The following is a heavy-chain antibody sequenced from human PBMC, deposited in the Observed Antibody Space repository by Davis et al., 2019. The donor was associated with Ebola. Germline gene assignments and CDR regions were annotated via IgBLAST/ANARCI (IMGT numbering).Heavy chain of an antibody. V-gene: IGHV3-74*01. D-gene: IGHD1-26*01. Sequence: PGGSLRLSCEGSGFTLTHFWTHWVRQVPGKGLEWIARMNSDGGNIKYVDSVRGRFTISRDNAKNMQFLQMDSLRAEDTAIYYCAMGSSGGLIDHWGQGSLVIVSS. J-gene: IGHJ4*02. CDR3: AMGSSGGLIDH. CDR1: GFTLTHFW. CDR2: MNSDGGNI.